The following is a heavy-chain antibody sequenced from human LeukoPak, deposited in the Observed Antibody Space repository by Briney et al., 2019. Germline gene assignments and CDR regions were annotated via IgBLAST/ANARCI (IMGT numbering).Heavy chain of an antibody. D-gene: IGHD4-23*01. CDR1: GGSISSYY. Sequence: PSETLSLTCTVSGGSISSYYWSWIRQSPGKGLEWIGYILYSGSTNYNPSLKSRVTISVDTSKNQFSLKLSSVTAADTAVYYCARGMGSTVVTPRYFDYWGQGTLVTVSS. CDR2: ILYSGST. CDR3: ARGMGSTVVTPRYFDY. J-gene: IGHJ4*02. V-gene: IGHV4-59*12.